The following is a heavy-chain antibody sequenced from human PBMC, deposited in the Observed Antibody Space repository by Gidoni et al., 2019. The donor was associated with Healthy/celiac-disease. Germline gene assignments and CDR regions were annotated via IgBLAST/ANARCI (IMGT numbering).Heavy chain of an antibody. D-gene: IGHD3-10*01. CDR2: SNPNSGGT. Sequence: QVQLVQSGAEVKKPGASVKVSCKASGYTFNGYYMHWVRQAPGQGLEWMGWSNPNSGGTNYAQKFQGWVNMTRDTSISTAYMELSRLRSDDTAVYYCARSGIGAGDYYYYGMDVWGQGTTVTVSS. CDR3: ARSGIGAGDYYYYGMDV. J-gene: IGHJ6*02. V-gene: IGHV1-2*04. CDR1: GYTFNGYY.